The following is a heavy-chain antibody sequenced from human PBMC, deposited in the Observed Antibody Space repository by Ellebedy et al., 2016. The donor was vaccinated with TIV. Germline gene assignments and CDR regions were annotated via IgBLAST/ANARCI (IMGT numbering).Heavy chain of an antibody. J-gene: IGHJ4*02. CDR1: GFIFSSYW. CDR2: IKHDGSEK. Sequence: GESLKISCGASGFIFSSYWMTWVRPAPGKGLEWVANIKHDGSEKFYVDSVKGRFTISRDNSKDTLFLQMNSLRAEDTGVYYCAKLAGISSWYAEYWGQGTLVTVSS. CDR3: AKLAGISSWYAEY. D-gene: IGHD6-13*01. V-gene: IGHV3-7*03.